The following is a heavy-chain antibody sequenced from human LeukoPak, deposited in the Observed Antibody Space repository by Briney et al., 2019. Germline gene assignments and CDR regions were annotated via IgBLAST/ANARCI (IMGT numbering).Heavy chain of an antibody. CDR1: GGSISSYY. D-gene: IGHD2-21*02. V-gene: IGHV4-59*01. Sequence: PSETLSLTCTVSGGSISSYYWSWIRQPPGKGLEWIGYIYYSGSTNYNPSLKSRVTISVDTSKNQFSLKLSSVTAADTAVYYCARAVVTALDYWGQGTLVTVSS. CDR3: ARAVVTALDY. J-gene: IGHJ4*02. CDR2: IYYSGST.